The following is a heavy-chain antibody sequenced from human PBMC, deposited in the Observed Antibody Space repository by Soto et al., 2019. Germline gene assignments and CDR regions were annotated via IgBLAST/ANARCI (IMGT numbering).Heavy chain of an antibody. D-gene: IGHD2-15*01. CDR2: LLVGSGNI. J-gene: IGHJ5*02. V-gene: IGHV1-58*01. CDR1: GFTFTTSA. Sequence: SVKVSCKASGFTFTTSAVQWVRQARGQRLEWIGWLLVGSGNIHYAPKFQERVSITRDMSTSTAYMELSSLTSEDTAVYYCAADRNVVGFNWYDPWGQGTLVTVSS. CDR3: AADRNVVGFNWYDP.